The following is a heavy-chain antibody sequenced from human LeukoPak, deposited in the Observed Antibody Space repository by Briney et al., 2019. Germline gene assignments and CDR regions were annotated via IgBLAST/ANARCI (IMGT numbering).Heavy chain of an antibody. D-gene: IGHD3-9*01. V-gene: IGHV3-7*05. CDR3: AKGTFLTGYSAGDY. CDR1: GFTFSSHW. Sequence: GGSLRLSCAASGFTFSSHWMSWARQAPGKGLEWVANIKQDGSEKYYVDSVKGRFTISRDNAKSSLFLQMNSLRAEDTAVYYCAKGTFLTGYSAGDYWGQGTLVTVSS. J-gene: IGHJ4*02. CDR2: IKQDGSEK.